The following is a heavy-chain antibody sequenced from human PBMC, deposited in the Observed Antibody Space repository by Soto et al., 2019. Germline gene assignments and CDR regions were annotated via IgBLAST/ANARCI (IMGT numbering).Heavy chain of an antibody. J-gene: IGHJ6*03. V-gene: IGHV4-59*01. Sequence: ASETLSLTCTVSGGSISSYYWSWIRQPPGKGLEWIGYIYYSGSTNYNPSLKSRVTISVDTSKNQFSLKLSSVTAADTAVYYCARARSIAARRVGYYYYYYMDVWGKGTTVT. CDR2: IYYSGST. D-gene: IGHD6-6*01. CDR1: GGSISSYY. CDR3: ARARSIAARRVGYYYYYYMDV.